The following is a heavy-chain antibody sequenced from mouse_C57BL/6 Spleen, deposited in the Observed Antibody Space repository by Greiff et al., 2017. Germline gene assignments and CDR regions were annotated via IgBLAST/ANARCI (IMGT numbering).Heavy chain of an antibody. D-gene: IGHD1-1*01. V-gene: IGHV1-9*01. CDR3: ENYYGSSLYWYFDV. CDR1: GYTFTGYW. J-gene: IGHJ1*03. Sequence: VQLQQSGAELMKPGASVKLSCKATGYTFTGYWIEWVKQRPGHGLEWIGEILPGSGSTNYNEKFKGKATFTADTSSNTAYMQLSSLTTEDSAIYDGENYYGSSLYWYFDVWGTGTTVTVSS. CDR2: ILPGSGST.